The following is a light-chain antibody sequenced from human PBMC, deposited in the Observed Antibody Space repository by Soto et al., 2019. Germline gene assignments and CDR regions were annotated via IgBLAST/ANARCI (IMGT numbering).Light chain of an antibody. CDR3: QQYGSSPMYT. V-gene: IGKV3-20*01. J-gene: IGKJ2*01. CDR1: QSVSSSY. Sequence: EIVLTQSPGTLSLSPGERATLSCRASQSVSSSYLAWYQQKPGQAPRLHIYGGSSRATGIPDRFSGSGSGTDFTLTISRLEPEDFAVYYCQQYGSSPMYTFGQGTKLEIK. CDR2: GGS.